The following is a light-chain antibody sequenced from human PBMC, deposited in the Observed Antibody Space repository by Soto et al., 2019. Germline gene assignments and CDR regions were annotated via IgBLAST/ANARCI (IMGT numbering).Light chain of an antibody. Sequence: QSVLTQPRSVSGSPGQSVTISCTGTSSDIGVYNYVSWYQQYPGKAPKLIIYDVRKRPSGVPDRFSASKSGNTASLTISGLQAEDEADYHCCSYAGTYSWVFGGGTKLTVL. CDR3: CSYAGTYSWV. V-gene: IGLV2-11*01. CDR1: SSDIGVYNY. CDR2: DVR. J-gene: IGLJ3*02.